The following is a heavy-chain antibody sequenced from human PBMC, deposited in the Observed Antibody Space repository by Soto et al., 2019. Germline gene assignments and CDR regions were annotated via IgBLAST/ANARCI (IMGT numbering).Heavy chain of an antibody. D-gene: IGHD3-3*01. J-gene: IGHJ6*02. Sequence: SETLSLTCTVSGGSISSYYWSWIRQPAGKGLEWIGRIYTSGSTNYNPSLKSRVTMPVDTSKNQFSLKLSSVTAADTAVYYCARDSYYDFWSGYYYGMDVWGQGTTVTVSS. CDR2: IYTSGST. CDR1: GGSISSYY. V-gene: IGHV4-4*07. CDR3: ARDSYYDFWSGYYYGMDV.